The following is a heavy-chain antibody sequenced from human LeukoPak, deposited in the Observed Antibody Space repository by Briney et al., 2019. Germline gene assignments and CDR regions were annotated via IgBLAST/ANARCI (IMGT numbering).Heavy chain of an antibody. CDR3: AGANDFWSGYYKDY. Sequence: ASVKVSCKASGYTFTSYGISWVRQAPGQGLEWMGWISAYNGNTNYAQKLQGRVTMTTDTSTSTAYMELSSLRSDDTAVYYCAGANDFWSGYYKDYWGQGTLVTVSS. V-gene: IGHV1-18*01. CDR2: ISAYNGNT. D-gene: IGHD3-3*01. J-gene: IGHJ4*02. CDR1: GYTFTSYG.